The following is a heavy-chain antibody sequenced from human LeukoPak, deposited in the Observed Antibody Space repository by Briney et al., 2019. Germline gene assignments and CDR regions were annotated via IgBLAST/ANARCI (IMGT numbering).Heavy chain of an antibody. CDR3: ARDRGSYSYSFDP. V-gene: IGHV3-23*01. J-gene: IGHJ5*02. Sequence: GGSLRLSCAASGFTFSSYAMSWVRQAPGKGLEWVSAISGSGGSTYYADTVKGRFTISRNNSKNTLYLQMNSLRVEETAVYYCARDRGSYSYSFDPWGQGTLVTVSS. CDR1: GFTFSSYA. CDR2: ISGSGGST. D-gene: IGHD2-15*01.